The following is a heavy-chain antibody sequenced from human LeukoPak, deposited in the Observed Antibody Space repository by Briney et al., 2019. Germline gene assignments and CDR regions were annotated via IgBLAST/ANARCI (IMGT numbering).Heavy chain of an antibody. D-gene: IGHD6-6*01. CDR1: GYTFTGYY. Sequence: ASVKVSCKASGYTFTGYYMHWVRQAPGQGLEWMGWINPNSGGTNYAQKFQGRVTMTRDTSISTAYMELSRLRSDDTAVYYCARESQPEYSSSSVIVGWSNWFDPWGQGTLVTVSS. CDR2: INPNSGGT. J-gene: IGHJ5*02. V-gene: IGHV1-2*02. CDR3: ARESQPEYSSSSVIVGWSNWFDP.